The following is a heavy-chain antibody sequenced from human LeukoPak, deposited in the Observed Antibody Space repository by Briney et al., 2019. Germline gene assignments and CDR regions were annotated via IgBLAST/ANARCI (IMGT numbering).Heavy chain of an antibody. CDR1: GGTFSSYA. D-gene: IGHD5-12*01. Sequence: SVKVSCKASGGTFSSYAISWLRQAPGQGLEWMGRIIPILGIANYAQKFQGRVTITADKSTSTAYMELSSLRSEDTAVYYCAREGRMATIDPGRWFDPWGQGTLVTVSS. V-gene: IGHV1-69*04. CDR2: IIPILGIA. CDR3: AREGRMATIDPGRWFDP. J-gene: IGHJ5*02.